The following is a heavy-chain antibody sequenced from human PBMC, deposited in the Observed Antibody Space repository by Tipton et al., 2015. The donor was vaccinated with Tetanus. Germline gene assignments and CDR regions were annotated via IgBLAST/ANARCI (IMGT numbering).Heavy chain of an antibody. J-gene: IGHJ6*02. V-gene: IGHV4-4*07. CDR2: IYTSGST. CDR3: ARDRGLTTGGGIGMDV. Sequence: TLSLTCTVSGGSISSYYWSWIRQPAGKGLEWIGRIYTSGSTNYNPSLKSQVTMSVDTSKNQFSLKLSSVTAADTAVYYCARDRGLTTGGGIGMDVWGQGTTVTVSS. CDR1: GGSISSYY. D-gene: IGHD4-17*01.